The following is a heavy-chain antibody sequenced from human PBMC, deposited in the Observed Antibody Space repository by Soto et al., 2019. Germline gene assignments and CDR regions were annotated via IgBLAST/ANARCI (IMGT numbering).Heavy chain of an antibody. D-gene: IGHD2-2*01. CDR2: IGTAGDT. Sequence: GGSLRLSCAASGFTFSSYDMHWVRQATGKGLEWVSAIGTAGDTYYPGSVKGRFTISRENAKNSLYLQMNSLRAGDTAVYYCARGRTVDGSSTRCKELRLFDYWGQGTMVTVCS. CDR3: ARGRTVDGSSTRCKELRLFDY. V-gene: IGHV3-13*01. CDR1: GFTFSSYD. J-gene: IGHJ4*02.